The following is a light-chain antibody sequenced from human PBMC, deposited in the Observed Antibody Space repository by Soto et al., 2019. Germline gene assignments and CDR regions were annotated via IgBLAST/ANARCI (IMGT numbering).Light chain of an antibody. Sequence: EIVLTQSPGTLSLSPGERATLSCRASQSVSSSFLAWYQQKPGQAPRLLIYGASSRTTGIPDRFSGSGSGTHFTPTIRGLEPEDFAVYYCKQYDSCTLTFGQGTRVEIK. V-gene: IGKV3-20*01. CDR1: QSVSSSF. CDR3: KQYDSCTLT. J-gene: IGKJ1*01. CDR2: GAS.